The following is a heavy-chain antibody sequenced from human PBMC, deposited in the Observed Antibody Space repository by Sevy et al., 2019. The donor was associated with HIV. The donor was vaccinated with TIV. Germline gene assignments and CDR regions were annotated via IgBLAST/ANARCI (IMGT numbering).Heavy chain of an antibody. D-gene: IGHD3-10*01. CDR2: IYYSGST. V-gene: IGHV4-30-4*01. CDR3: ARDARGLWFGEIQHNWFDP. J-gene: IGHJ5*02. CDR1: GGSISSGDYY. Sequence: SETLSLTCTVSGGSISSGDYYWSWIRQPPGKGLEWIGYIYYSGSTYYNPSLKSRVTISVDTSKNQFSLKLSSVTAADTAVYYCARDARGLWFGEIQHNWFDPWAREPWSPSPQ.